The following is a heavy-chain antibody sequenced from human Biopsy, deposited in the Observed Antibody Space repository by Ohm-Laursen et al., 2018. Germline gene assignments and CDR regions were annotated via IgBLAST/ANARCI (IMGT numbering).Heavy chain of an antibody. J-gene: IGHJ6*02. CDR3: AKINPSSIYYNYGMDV. CDR1: GFTFSSYA. V-gene: IGHV3-23*01. Sequence: SLRLSCSASGFTFSSYAMSWVRQAPGKGLEWVSGISGSGGTTDYADSVKGRSTISRDNPRNTVYLQMNSLRVEDTAVYYCAKINPSSIYYNYGMDVWGQGTTVTVSS. CDR2: ISGSGGTT.